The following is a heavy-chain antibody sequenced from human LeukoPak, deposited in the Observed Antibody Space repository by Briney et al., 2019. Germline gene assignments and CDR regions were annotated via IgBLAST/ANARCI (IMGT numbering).Heavy chain of an antibody. CDR1: GGSISSSSYY. J-gene: IGHJ3*02. Sequence: PSETLSLTCTVSGGSISSSSYYWGWIRQPPGKGLEWIGSIYYSGSTYYNPSLKSRVTISVDTSKNQFSLKLSSVTAADTAVYYCASVLRAFDIWGQGTKVTVSS. V-gene: IGHV4-39*01. CDR2: IYYSGST. CDR3: ASVLRAFDI. D-gene: IGHD2-8*01.